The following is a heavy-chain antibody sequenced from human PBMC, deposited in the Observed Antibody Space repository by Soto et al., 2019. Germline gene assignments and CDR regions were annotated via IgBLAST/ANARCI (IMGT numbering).Heavy chain of an antibody. J-gene: IGHJ3*02. CDR1: GFTFSSYS. CDR3: ARAGKGDAFDI. CDR2: ISSSSSYI. V-gene: IGHV3-21*01. Sequence: EVQLVESGGGLVKPGGSLRLSCAASGFTFSSYSMNWVRQAPGKGLEWVSSISSSSSYIYYADSVKGRFTISRDNAKNSLYLQMNSLRAKDTAVYYCARAGKGDAFDIWGQGTMVTVSS.